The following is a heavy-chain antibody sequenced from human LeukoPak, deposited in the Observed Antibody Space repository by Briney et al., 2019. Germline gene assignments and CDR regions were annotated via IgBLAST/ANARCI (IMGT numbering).Heavy chain of an antibody. CDR2: ISYDGSNK. Sequence: GRSLRLSCAASGFTFSSYGMPWVRQAPGKGLEWVAVISYDGSNKYYADSVKGRFTISRDNSRNTLYLQMNSLRAEDTAVYYCAKDYYDSSGYYTVPAGWDQGTLVTVSS. CDR3: AKDYYDSSGYYTVPAG. J-gene: IGHJ4*02. CDR1: GFTFSSYG. V-gene: IGHV3-30*18. D-gene: IGHD3-22*01.